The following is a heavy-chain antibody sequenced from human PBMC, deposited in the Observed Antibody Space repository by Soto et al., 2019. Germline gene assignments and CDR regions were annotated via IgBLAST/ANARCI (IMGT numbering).Heavy chain of an antibody. V-gene: IGHV3-74*01. CDR3: TRGLENYSYFDY. CDR2: IISDGSST. D-gene: IGHD1-7*01. Sequence: EVQLVESGGGLVQPGGSLRLSCAASGFTFSSYWMHWVRQAPGKGLEWVSRIISDGSSTVYGDSVKGRFTISRDNAKNTLYVQMTSLRAEDTAVYYCTRGLENYSYFDYWGQGILATVSS. J-gene: IGHJ4*02. CDR1: GFTFSSYW.